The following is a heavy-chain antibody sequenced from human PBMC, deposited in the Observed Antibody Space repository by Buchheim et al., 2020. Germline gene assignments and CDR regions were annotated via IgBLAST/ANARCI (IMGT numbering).Heavy chain of an antibody. Sequence: QVQLVQSGAEVKKPGASVKVSCKASGYTFTSYDINWVRQATGQGLEWMGWMNPNSGNTGYAQKFQGRVTMTRNTSISTAYMELRSLRSEDTAVYYCARGFEDFWSGRQNYYYYYYIDVWGKGTT. D-gene: IGHD3-3*01. CDR2: MNPNSGNT. CDR1: GYTFTSYD. CDR3: ARGFEDFWSGRQNYYYYYYIDV. V-gene: IGHV1-8*01. J-gene: IGHJ6*03.